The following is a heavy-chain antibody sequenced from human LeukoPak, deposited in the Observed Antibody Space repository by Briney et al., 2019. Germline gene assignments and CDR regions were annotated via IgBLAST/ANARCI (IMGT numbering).Heavy chain of an antibody. D-gene: IGHD6-13*01. CDR2: IRSKANSYAT. Sequence: HPGGSLRLSCAASGFTFSGSAMHWVRQASGKGLEWVGRIRSKANSYATAYAASVKGRFTISRDDSKNTAYLRMNSLKTEDTAVYYCTSLTSSSWYAFDYWGQGTLVTVSS. J-gene: IGHJ4*02. CDR3: TSLTSSSWYAFDY. V-gene: IGHV3-73*01. CDR1: GFTFSGSA.